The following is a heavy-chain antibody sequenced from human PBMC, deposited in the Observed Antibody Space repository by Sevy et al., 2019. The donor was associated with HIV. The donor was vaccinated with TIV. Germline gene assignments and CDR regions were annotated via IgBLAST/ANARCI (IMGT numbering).Heavy chain of an antibody. CDR1: GFSFSTYA. V-gene: IGHV3-23*01. CDR2: ISGSGTST. D-gene: IGHD3-3*01. J-gene: IGHJ4*02. Sequence: GGSMRLSCAASGFSFSTYAMTWVRQAPGKGLEWVSGISGSGTSTYYTDSVKGRFTISRDNSKNTVYLQMNNLRAERTAVYYCGKVSIFGVGGFYDYWGQGTLVTVSS. CDR3: GKVSIFGVGGFYDY.